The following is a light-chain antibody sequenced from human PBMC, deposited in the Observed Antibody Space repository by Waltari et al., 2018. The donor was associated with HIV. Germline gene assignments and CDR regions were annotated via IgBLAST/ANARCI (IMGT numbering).Light chain of an antibody. CDR3: QQYNNWPKT. Sequence: EIVVTQSPAPLSVSLEVRATLSCRASQSVSNNLAWYKQKPGKAPRLLIYDASTRATGIPARFSGSGSGTDFTITISSLQSEDFAVFYCQQYNNWPKTFGQGTKVEIK. CDR2: DAS. V-gene: IGKV3-15*01. J-gene: IGKJ1*01. CDR1: QSVSNN.